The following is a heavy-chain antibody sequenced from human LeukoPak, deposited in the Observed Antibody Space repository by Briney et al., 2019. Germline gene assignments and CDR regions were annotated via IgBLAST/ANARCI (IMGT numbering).Heavy chain of an antibody. CDR3: AKDVSSGYDYGDYVDY. J-gene: IGHJ4*02. V-gene: IGHV3-30*02. CDR1: GFTFSSYG. D-gene: IGHD4-17*01. Sequence: SGGSLRLSCAASGFTFSSYGIHWVRQAPGKGLEWVAFIRYDGSNKYYADSVKGRFTISRDNSKNTLYLQMNSLRAEDTAVYYCAKDVSSGYDYGDYVDYWGQGTLVTVSS. CDR2: IRYDGSNK.